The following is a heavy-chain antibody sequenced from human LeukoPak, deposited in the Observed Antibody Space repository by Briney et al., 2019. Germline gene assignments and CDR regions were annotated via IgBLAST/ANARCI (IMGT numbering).Heavy chain of an antibody. J-gene: IGHJ4*02. D-gene: IGHD3-10*01. CDR3: ARAGGSGSYFKTFDY. Sequence: SETLSLTCAVYGGSFSGYYWSWIRQPPGKGLEWIGEINHSGSTNYNPSLKSRVTISVDTSKNQFSLKLSSVTAADTAVYYCARAGGSGSYFKTFDYWGQGTLVTVSS. V-gene: IGHV4-34*01. CDR2: INHSGST. CDR1: GGSFSGYY.